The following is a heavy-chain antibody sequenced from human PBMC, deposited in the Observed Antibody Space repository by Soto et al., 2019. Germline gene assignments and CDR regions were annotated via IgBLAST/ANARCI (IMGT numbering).Heavy chain of an antibody. Sequence: SETLSLTCTVSGGSISSSSYYWGWIRQPPGKGLEWIGSIYYSGSTYYNPSLKSRVTISVDTSKNQFSLKLSSVTAADTAVYYCATPYTGLYYYGMDVWGQVTTVT. D-gene: IGHD3-16*01. J-gene: IGHJ6*02. V-gene: IGHV4-39*01. CDR2: IYYSGST. CDR3: ATPYTGLYYYGMDV. CDR1: GGSISSSSYY.